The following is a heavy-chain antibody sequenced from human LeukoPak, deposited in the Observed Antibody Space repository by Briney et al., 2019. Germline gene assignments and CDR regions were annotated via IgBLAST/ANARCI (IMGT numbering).Heavy chain of an antibody. Sequence: GASVKVSCKASGYTFTSYVINWVRQAPGQGLEWVGWISGYNGNTKYAQKFQGRVTMTTDTSTNTAYMDLRSLRSDDTAVYLCARDPYDLLTGYYSGSGGDYWGQGTLVTVSS. V-gene: IGHV1-18*01. J-gene: IGHJ4*02. CDR2: ISGYNGNT. CDR3: ARDPYDLLTGYYSGSGGDY. CDR1: GYTFTSYV. D-gene: IGHD3-9*01.